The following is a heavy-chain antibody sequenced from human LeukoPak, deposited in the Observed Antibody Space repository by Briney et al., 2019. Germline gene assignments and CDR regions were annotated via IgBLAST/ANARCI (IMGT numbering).Heavy chain of an antibody. CDR2: ISGSGGST. Sequence: GGSLRLSCAASGFTFSSYAMSWVRQAPGKGLEWVSAISGSGGSTYYADSVKGRFTISRDNSKNTLYLQMNSLGAEDTAVYYCAKDRGGDLGGLDYWGQGTLVTVSS. CDR1: GFTFSSYA. J-gene: IGHJ4*02. D-gene: IGHD3-16*01. V-gene: IGHV3-23*01. CDR3: AKDRGGDLGGLDY.